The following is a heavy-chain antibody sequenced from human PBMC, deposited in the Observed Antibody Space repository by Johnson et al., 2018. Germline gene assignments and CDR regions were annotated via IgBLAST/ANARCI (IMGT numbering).Heavy chain of an antibody. CDR3: AKGSPKKNDFWSGSSYYYYMDV. J-gene: IGHJ6*03. V-gene: IGHV3-9*01. CDR1: GFTFDDYA. D-gene: IGHD3-3*01. Sequence: EVQLVETGGGLVQPGRSLRLSCVASGFTFDDYAMHWVRQGPGKGLEWVSGISWNSGSIGYADSVKGRFTISRDNAKNSLYLQMNSLRAEDTALYYCAKGSPKKNDFWSGSSYYYYMDVWGKGTTVTVSS. CDR2: ISWNSGSI.